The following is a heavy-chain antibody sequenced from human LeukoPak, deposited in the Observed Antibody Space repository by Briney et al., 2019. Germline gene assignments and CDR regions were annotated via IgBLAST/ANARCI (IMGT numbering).Heavy chain of an antibody. V-gene: IGHV3-30*02. J-gene: IGHJ4*02. CDR3: AKDGSGYSYSDY. D-gene: IGHD5-18*01. CDR1: GFTFSSYG. Sequence: PGGSLRLSCAASGFTFSSYGMHWIRQAPGKGLEWVAFIRSDGSNKYYADSVKGRSTISRDNSKNTLYLQMNSLRSEDTAVYYCAKDGSGYSYSDYWGQGTLVTVSS. CDR2: IRSDGSNK.